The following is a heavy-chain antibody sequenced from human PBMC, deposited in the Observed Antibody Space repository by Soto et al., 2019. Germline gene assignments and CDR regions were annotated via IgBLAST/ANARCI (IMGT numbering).Heavy chain of an antibody. Sequence: GGSLRLSCAASGFTFSSYAMSWVRQAPGKGLEWVSAISGSGGSTYYADSVKGRFTISRDNSKNTLYLQMNSLRAEDTAVYYCAKDDYSYSSYYGMDVWGQGTTVTVSS. CDR2: ISGSGGST. CDR1: GFTFSSYA. V-gene: IGHV3-23*01. CDR3: AKDDYSYSSYYGMDV. J-gene: IGHJ6*02. D-gene: IGHD4-4*01.